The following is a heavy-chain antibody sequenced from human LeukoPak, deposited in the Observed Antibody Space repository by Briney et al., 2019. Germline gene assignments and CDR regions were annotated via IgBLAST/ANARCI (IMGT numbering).Heavy chain of an antibody. V-gene: IGHV5-51*01. CDR1: GYSFTSYW. J-gene: IGHJ6*03. CDR2: IYPGDSDT. Sequence: GESLKISCKGSGYSFTSYWIGWVRQMPGKGLEWMGIIYPGDSDTKYSPSFQGQVTISADKSISTAYLQWSSLKASDTAMYYCARLPSFLDPRLGYMDVWGKGTTVTVSS. CDR3: ARLPSFLDPRLGYMDV. D-gene: IGHD3/OR15-3a*01.